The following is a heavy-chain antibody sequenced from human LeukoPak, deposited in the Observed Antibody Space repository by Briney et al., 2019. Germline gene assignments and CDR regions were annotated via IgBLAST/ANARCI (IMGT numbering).Heavy chain of an antibody. D-gene: IGHD6-19*01. CDR1: GIRFTKHW. V-gene: IGHV3-21*01. Sequence: GWALRVSCAGSGIRFTKHWRNWVSQAVGMGLEWVSSISSSSSYIYYADSVKGRFTISRDNVKNSLYLQMNSLRAEDTAVYYCASYLAVAALWGQGTLVTVSS. J-gene: IGHJ4*02. CDR2: ISSSSSYI. CDR3: ASYLAVAAL.